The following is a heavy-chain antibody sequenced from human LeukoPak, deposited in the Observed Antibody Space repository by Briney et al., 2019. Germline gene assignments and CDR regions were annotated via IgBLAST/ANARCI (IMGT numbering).Heavy chain of an antibody. Sequence: SETLSLTCTVSGCSISSYYWSWIRQPPGKGLEWIGYIYYSGSTNYNPSLKSRVTISVDTSKNQFSLKLSSVTAADTAVYYCARGPGDILTGYHHYFDYWGQGTLVTVSS. V-gene: IGHV4-59*01. D-gene: IGHD3-9*01. J-gene: IGHJ4*02. CDR3: ARGPGDILTGYHHYFDY. CDR2: IYYSGST. CDR1: GCSISSYY.